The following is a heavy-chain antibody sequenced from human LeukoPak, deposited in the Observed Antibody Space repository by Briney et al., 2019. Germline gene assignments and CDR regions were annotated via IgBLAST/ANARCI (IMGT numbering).Heavy chain of an antibody. CDR2: IYSGGDI. D-gene: IGHD3-9*01. CDR1: GFSVSKKY. Sequence: GGSLRLSCAASGFSVSKKYMSWVRQAPGKGLEWVSVIYSGGDIYYADSVKGRFTISRDNSKNTLYLQMNSLRGEDTAVYYCAREAGDILTGGYMDVWGKGTTVTVSS. V-gene: IGHV3-66*02. CDR3: AREAGDILTGGYMDV. J-gene: IGHJ6*03.